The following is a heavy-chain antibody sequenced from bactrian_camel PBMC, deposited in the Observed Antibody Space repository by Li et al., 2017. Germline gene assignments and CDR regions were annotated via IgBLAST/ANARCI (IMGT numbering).Heavy chain of an antibody. V-gene: IGHV3S1*01. D-gene: IGHD1*01. CDR2: ISSRYGTT. CDR1: GDTTSGYC. CDR3: ANLGSGISRL. J-gene: IGHJ4*01. Sequence: QVQLVESGGGLVQPGESLRLSCALSGDTTSGYCMGRFRQAPGKEREGAAAISSRYGTTYYADSVKGRFSISQGNAKNTLYLQLNSLKIEDTAMYFCANLGSGISRLWGQGTQVTVS.